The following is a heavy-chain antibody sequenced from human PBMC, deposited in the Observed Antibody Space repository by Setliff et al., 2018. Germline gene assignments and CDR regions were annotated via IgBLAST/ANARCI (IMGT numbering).Heavy chain of an antibody. Sequence: GASVKVSCKASGYTFTNHYMHWVRQAPGQGLEWMGMINPGGGSTTYAQTFQGRVTMTRDTSINTAYMELSSLTSDDTAVYYCARATRDSDGWYYEYSWFDPWGQGTLVTVSS. CDR3: ARATRDSDGWYYEYSWFDP. J-gene: IGHJ5*02. D-gene: IGHD6-19*01. CDR2: INPGGGST. V-gene: IGHV1-46*01. CDR1: GYTFTNHY.